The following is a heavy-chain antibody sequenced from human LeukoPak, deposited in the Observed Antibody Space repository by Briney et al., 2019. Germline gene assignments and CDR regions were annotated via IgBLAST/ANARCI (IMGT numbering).Heavy chain of an antibody. CDR2: INYSGTT. D-gene: IGHD3-10*01. CDR1: GGSISSSSYY. CDR3: ARDVPSGLFDY. V-gene: IGHV4-39*07. J-gene: IGHJ4*02. Sequence: SETLSLTCTVSGGSISSSSYYWGWIRQPPGKGLEWIGSINYSGTTYYNPSLKSRLTISIDTSKNQFSLKVNSVTAADTAVYYCARDVPSGLFDYWGQGTLVTVSS.